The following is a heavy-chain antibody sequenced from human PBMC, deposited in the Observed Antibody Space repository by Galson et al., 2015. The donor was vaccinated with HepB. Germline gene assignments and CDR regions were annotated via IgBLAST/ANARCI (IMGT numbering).Heavy chain of an antibody. CDR1: GFTFSSYG. J-gene: IGHJ6*04. CDR3: TTDSTYYYDWGV. D-gene: IGHD3-10*01. V-gene: IGHV3-30*03. CDR2: ISYDGSNK. Sequence: SLRLSCAASGFTFSSYGMHWVRQAPGKGLEWVAVISYDGSNKYYADSVKGRFTISRDDSKNTLYLQMNSLKTEDTAVYYCTTDSTYYYDWGVWGKGTTVTVSS.